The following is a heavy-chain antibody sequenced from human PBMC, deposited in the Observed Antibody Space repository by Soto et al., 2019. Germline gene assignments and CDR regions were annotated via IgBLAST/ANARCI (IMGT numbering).Heavy chain of an antibody. D-gene: IGHD2-15*01. Sequence: QVQLVQSGAEVKKPGSSVKVSCKASGGTFSSYTISWVRQAPGQGLEWMGRIIPILGIANYAQKFQGRVTITADKSTSTDYMELSSLRSEDTAVYYCATPGYCSGGSCSPTLDYWGQGTLVTVSS. CDR1: GGTFSSYT. V-gene: IGHV1-69*02. J-gene: IGHJ4*02. CDR3: ATPGYCSGGSCSPTLDY. CDR2: IIPILGIA.